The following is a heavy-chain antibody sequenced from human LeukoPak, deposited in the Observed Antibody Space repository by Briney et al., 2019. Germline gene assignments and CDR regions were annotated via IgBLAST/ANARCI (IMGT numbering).Heavy chain of an antibody. V-gene: IGHV4-39*07. CDR2: IYYTAPP. CDR1: GGSFTSSDYY. D-gene: IGHD3-10*01. CDR3: ARGKAMWLGRLLWGRLAPDY. Sequence: PSETLSLTCTVSGGSFTSSDYYWDWVRQPPGRGGEWIGSIYYTAPPSYSSSLNTRLTISLYTSNSQFSLTLTSVTAADTAVYYCARGKAMWLGRLLWGRLAPDYWGQGILATVSS. J-gene: IGHJ4*02.